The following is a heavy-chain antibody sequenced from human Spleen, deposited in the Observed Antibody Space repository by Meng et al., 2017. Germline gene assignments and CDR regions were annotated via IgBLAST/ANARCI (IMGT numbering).Heavy chain of an antibody. D-gene: IGHD4-17*01. Sequence: SETLSLTCTVSGGSISSSSYYWGWIRQPPGKGLEWIGSIYYSGSTYYNPSLKSRVTISVDTSKNQFSLKLSSVTAADTAVYYCARSVTTFSYYYYGMDVWGQGTTVTVSS. CDR2: IYYSGST. V-gene: IGHV4-39*07. CDR1: GGSISSSSYY. CDR3: ARSVTTFSYYYYGMDV. J-gene: IGHJ6*02.